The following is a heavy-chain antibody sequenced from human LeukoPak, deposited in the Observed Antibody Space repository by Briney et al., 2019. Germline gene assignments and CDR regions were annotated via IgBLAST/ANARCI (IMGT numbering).Heavy chain of an antibody. V-gene: IGHV3-74*01. J-gene: IGHJ4*02. D-gene: IGHD6-19*01. CDR2: LNGDGTFA. Sequence: PGGSLRLSCAASGFTFSPYWMHWVRQAPGKGPVWVSRLNGDGTFATYTDSVKGRFTISRDNARNTLYLQMNSLRAEDTAVYYCARGPPKAVAGLLDYWGQGTLVAVSS. CDR3: ARGPPKAVAGLLDY. CDR1: GFTFSPYW.